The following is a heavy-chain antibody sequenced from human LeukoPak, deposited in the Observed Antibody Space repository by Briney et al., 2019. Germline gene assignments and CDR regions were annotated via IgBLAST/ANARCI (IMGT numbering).Heavy chain of an antibody. J-gene: IGHJ6*02. CDR1: GYSFTSYW. CDR2: IDPSDSYT. D-gene: IGHD6-13*01. Sequence: GESLKISCKGSGYSFTSYWISWVRQMPGKGLEWMGRIDPSDSYTNYSPSFQGHVTISADKSISTAYLQWSSLKASDTAMYYCARHGIAAATTLYGMDVWGQGTTVTVSS. CDR3: ARHGIAAATTLYGMDV. V-gene: IGHV5-10-1*01.